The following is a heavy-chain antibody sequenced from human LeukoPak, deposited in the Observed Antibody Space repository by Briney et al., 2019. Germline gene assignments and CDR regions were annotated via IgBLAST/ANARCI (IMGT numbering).Heavy chain of an antibody. Sequence: GGSLRLSCTASGFAMSWVRQAPGKGLEWVSTITTSDGNTYYADSVKGRFTVSRDNSKNTLFLQMNSLRAEDTAVYYCAKDGGLWVSAHWGDSWGRGTLVTVSS. CDR1: GFA. CDR2: ITTSDGNT. D-gene: IGHD7-27*01. CDR3: AKDGGLWVSAHWGDS. V-gene: IGHV3-23*01. J-gene: IGHJ4*02.